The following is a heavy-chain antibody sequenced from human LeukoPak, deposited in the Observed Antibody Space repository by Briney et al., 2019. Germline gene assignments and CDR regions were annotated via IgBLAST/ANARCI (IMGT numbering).Heavy chain of an antibody. Sequence: PSETLSLTCTVSGGSISNGDHYWSWIRQHPGKGLEWIGHIYYSGSTYYNPSLKSRVTISVDTSKNQFSLKLSSVTAADTAVYYSARDEYSSSWGYFQHWGQGTLVTVSS. CDR2: IYYSGST. CDR3: ARDEYSSSWGYFQH. V-gene: IGHV4-30-4*08. J-gene: IGHJ1*01. D-gene: IGHD6-6*01. CDR1: GGSISNGDHY.